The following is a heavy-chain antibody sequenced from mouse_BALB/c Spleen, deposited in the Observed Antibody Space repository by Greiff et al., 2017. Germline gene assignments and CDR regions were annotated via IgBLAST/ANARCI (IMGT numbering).Heavy chain of an antibody. J-gene: IGHJ1*01. CDR1: GDSITSGY. D-gene: IGHD1-1*01. Sequence: EVQRVESGPSLVKPSQTLSLTCSVTGDSITSGYWNWIRKFPGNKLEYMGYISYSGSTYYNPSLKSRISITRDTSKNQYYLQLNSVTTEETATYYCARDPSTVVRDFDVWGAGTTVTVSS. V-gene: IGHV3-8*02. CDR2: ISYSGST. CDR3: ARDPSTVVRDFDV.